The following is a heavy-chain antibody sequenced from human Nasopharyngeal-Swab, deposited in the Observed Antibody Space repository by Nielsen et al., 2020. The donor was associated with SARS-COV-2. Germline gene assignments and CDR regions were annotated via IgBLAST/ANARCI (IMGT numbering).Heavy chain of an antibody. CDR2: IYPGDSDT. CDR1: GYSFTSYW. CDR3: ARPQNYGYYGMDV. V-gene: IGHV5-51*01. J-gene: IGHJ6*02. Sequence: GGSLRLSCKGSGYSFTSYWIGWVRQMPGKGLEWMGIIYPGDSDTRYSPSFQGQVTISADKSISTAYLQWSSLKASDTAMYYCARPQNYGYYGMDVWGQGTTATVSS.